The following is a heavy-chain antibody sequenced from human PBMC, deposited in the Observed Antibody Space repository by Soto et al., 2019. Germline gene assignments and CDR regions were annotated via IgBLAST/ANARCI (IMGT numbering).Heavy chain of an antibody. CDR2: IIPIFGTA. J-gene: IGHJ3*02. D-gene: IGHD3-3*01. CDR3: ARGLRETFFGVVRVPSFQGNEAFDI. CDR1: GGTFSSYA. V-gene: IGHV1-69*13. Sequence: SVKVSCKASGGTFSSYAISWVRQAPGQGLEWMGGIIPIFGTANYAQKFQGRVTITADESTSTAYMELSSLRSEDTAVYYCARGLRETFFGVVRVPSFQGNEAFDIWGQGTMVPASS.